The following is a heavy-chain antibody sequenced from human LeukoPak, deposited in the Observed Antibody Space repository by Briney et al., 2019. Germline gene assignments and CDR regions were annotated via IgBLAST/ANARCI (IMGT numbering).Heavy chain of an antibody. V-gene: IGHV5-51*01. CDR2: IYPGDSDI. D-gene: IGHD1-26*01. CDR1: GYCFTTYW. Sequence: GESLKISCRGSGYCFTTYWIGWVRQMAGKGLEWMGIIYPGDSDIRYSPSFQGQVTISADKSISTAYLQWSSLKASDTAMYYCARQGPSVGASPFDYWGQGTLVTVSS. J-gene: IGHJ4*02. CDR3: ARQGPSVGASPFDY.